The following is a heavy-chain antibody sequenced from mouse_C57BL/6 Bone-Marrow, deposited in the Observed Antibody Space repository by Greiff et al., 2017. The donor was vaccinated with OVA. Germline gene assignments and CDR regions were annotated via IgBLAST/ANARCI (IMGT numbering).Heavy chain of an antibody. V-gene: IGHV1-81*01. Sequence: VKVVESGAELARPGASVKLSCKASGYTFTSYGISWVKQRTGQGLEWIGELYPRSGNTYYNEKFKGKATLTADKSSSTAYMELRSLTSEDSAVYFCARSRGNYGYFDVWGTGTTVTVSS. CDR1: GYTFTSYG. CDR2: LYPRSGNT. J-gene: IGHJ1*03. D-gene: IGHD2-1*01. CDR3: ARSRGNYGYFDV.